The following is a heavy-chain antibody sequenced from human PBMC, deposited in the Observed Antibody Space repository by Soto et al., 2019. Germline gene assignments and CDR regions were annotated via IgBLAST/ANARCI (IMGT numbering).Heavy chain of an antibody. CDR2: ISYDGSNK. V-gene: IGHV3-30*03. CDR3: VRGSLGNHADYFDY. J-gene: IGHJ4*02. Sequence: GGSLRLSCAASGFTFSSYGIHWVRQAPGKGLEWVAVISYDGSNKYYADSVKGRFTISRDNAKNSLYLQMNSLRAEDTAVYYCVRGSLGNHADYFDYWGQETRVTVSS. CDR1: GFTFSSYG. D-gene: IGHD3-16*01.